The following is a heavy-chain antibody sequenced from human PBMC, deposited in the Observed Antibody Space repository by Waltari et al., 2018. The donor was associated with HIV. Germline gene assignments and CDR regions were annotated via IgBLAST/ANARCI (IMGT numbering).Heavy chain of an antibody. J-gene: IGHJ6*02. V-gene: IGHV3-74*01. CDR3: ASGYSSSWRSDYYYYGMDV. Sequence: EVQLVESGGGLVQPGGSLRLSCAASGCTFSSYWMHWVRQAPGKWLVWVSRINSDGSSTSYADSVKGRFTISRDNAKNTLYLQMNSLRAEDTAVYYCASGYSSSWRSDYYYYGMDVWGQGTTVTVSS. D-gene: IGHD6-13*01. CDR1: GCTFSSYW. CDR2: INSDGSST.